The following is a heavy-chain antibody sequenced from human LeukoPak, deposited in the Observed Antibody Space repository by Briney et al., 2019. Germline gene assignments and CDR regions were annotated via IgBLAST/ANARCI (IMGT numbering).Heavy chain of an antibody. Sequence: GGSLRLSCAASGFTFSSYSMSWVRQAPGKGLECVSGISTSSTYRLYADSVKGRFTISRDNAKSSLYLEMNSLRAEDTAVYYCARDVDGSGNYGFDWWGQGILVTVSS. CDR2: ISTSSTYR. V-gene: IGHV3-21*01. D-gene: IGHD3-10*01. J-gene: IGHJ4*02. CDR1: GFTFSSYS. CDR3: ARDVDGSGNYGFDW.